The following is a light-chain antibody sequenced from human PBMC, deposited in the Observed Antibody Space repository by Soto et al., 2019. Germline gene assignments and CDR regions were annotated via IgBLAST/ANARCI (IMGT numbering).Light chain of an antibody. J-gene: IGLJ1*01. CDR1: SSDVGGYNY. Sequence: QSVLTQPASVSGSPGQSITISCTGTSSDVGGYNYVSWYQQHPGKAPKLMIYEVSNRPSGVSNRFSGSKSGNTASLTISGIQAEDEAEYYCSSYTCSSTSPVRVFGSGTKLTVL. V-gene: IGLV2-14*01. CDR2: EVS. CDR3: SSYTCSSTSPVRV.